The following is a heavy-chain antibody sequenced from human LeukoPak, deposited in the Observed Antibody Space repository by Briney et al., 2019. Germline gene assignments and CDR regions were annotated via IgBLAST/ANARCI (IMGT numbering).Heavy chain of an antibody. D-gene: IGHD1-1*01. CDR2: IYPGDSDT. J-gene: IGHJ4*02. V-gene: IGHV5-51*01. CDR1: GYSFDSQW. CDR3: ARHDGSGPFDY. Sequence: PGEPLHISCKGSGYSFDSQWIGWVRQMPGKGREWRGIIYPGDSDTKYSPSFEGQVTMSADKSITAYLQWRSLKASYTAIYYCARHDGSGPFDYWGQGTLVTVSS.